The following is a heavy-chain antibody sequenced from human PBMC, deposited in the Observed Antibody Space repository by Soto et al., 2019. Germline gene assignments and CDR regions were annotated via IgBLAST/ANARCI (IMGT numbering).Heavy chain of an antibody. CDR3: ARSECPNGVCYTFADHYYYGVDF. D-gene: IGHD2-8*01. CDR2: SIPIFGTR. J-gene: IGHJ6*02. V-gene: IGHV1-69*06. Sequence: QVQVVQSGAEVKEPGSTVKVSCKASGDTFNTYAISWVRQAPGQRLEWLGGSIPIFGTRNYAQTLEGRITIIADKTTSTAYMELSSLRSGETAVYYCARSECPNGVCYTFADHYYYGVDFWGQGTTVIVSS. CDR1: GDTFNTYA.